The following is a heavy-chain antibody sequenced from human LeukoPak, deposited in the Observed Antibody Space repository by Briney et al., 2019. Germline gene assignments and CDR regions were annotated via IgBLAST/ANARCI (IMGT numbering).Heavy chain of an antibody. CDR3: ARGGIPTGPYYYFYYMDV. CDR2: MSYDGNNK. Sequence: GGSLRLSCAASGFTFSRNVMHWVRQAPGKGLEWVALMSYDGNNKFYADSVKGRFTISRDNSRNTLYLQMSSLRGENAAVYSCARGGIPTGPYYYFYYMDVWGKGTAVTVSS. J-gene: IGHJ6*03. CDR1: GFTFSRNV. D-gene: IGHD3-10*01. V-gene: IGHV3-30*04.